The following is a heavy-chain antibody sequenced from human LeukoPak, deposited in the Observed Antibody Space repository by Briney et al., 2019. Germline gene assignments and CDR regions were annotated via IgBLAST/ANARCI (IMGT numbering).Heavy chain of an antibody. Sequence: AGGSLRLSCAASGFTFSNYGMSWVRQAPGKGLEWVSYISSSGSTIYYADSVKGRFTISRDNAKNSLYLQMNSLRAEDTAVYYCARARLSYDSSGYVDYWGQGTLVTVSS. V-gene: IGHV3-48*04. CDR2: ISSSGSTI. CDR3: ARARLSYDSSGYVDY. CDR1: GFTFSNYG. J-gene: IGHJ4*02. D-gene: IGHD3-22*01.